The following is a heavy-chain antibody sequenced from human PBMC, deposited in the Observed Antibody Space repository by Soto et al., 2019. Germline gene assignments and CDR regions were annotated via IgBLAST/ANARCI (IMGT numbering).Heavy chain of an antibody. CDR2: IYSTGTT. CDR1: GFTVGNNY. Sequence: EAQLVESGGGLIQPGGSLKLSCAASGFTVGNNYMSWVCQAPGKGLEWVSLIYSTGTTKYADSVKGRFTVSRDNAKNTLYLQMNSLRAEDTAVYYCAKDGRGSGSHYNSFGYWGQGTLVTVSS. D-gene: IGHD3-10*01. J-gene: IGHJ4*02. CDR3: AKDGRGSGSHYNSFGY. V-gene: IGHV3-53*01.